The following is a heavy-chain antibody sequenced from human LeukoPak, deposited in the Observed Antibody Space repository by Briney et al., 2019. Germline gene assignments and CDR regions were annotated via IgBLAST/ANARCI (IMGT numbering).Heavy chain of an antibody. V-gene: IGHV4-34*01. CDR1: GGSFSGYY. CDR2: INHSGST. J-gene: IGHJ4*02. D-gene: IGHD3-10*01. Sequence: SETLSLTCAVYGGSFSGYYWSWIRQPPGKGLEWIGEINHSGSTNYNPSLKSRVTISVDTSKNQFSLKLSSVTAADTAVYYCARGRITMVRGVIFDYWGQGTLVTVSS. CDR3: ARGRITMVRGVIFDY.